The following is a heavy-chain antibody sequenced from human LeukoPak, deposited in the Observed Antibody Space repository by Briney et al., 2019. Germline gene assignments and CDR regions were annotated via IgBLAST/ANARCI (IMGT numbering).Heavy chain of an antibody. D-gene: IGHD3-10*01. V-gene: IGHV4-59*01. CDR3: ARARGGSGSYGYYYYYMDV. Sequence: SETLSLTCTVSGGSISSYYWSWIRQPPGKGLEWIGYIYYSGSTNYNPSLKSRVTISVDTSKNQFSLKLSSVTAADTAVYYCARARGGSGSYGYYYYYMDVWGKGTTVTVSS. CDR2: IYYSGST. J-gene: IGHJ6*03. CDR1: GGSISSYY.